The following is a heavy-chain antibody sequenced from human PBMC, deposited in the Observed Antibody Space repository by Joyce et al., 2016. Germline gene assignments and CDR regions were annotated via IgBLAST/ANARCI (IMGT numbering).Heavy chain of an antibody. CDR2: IDPSDSYT. Sequence: EVQLVQSGAEVKKPGESLKISCTGSGYNFTNFWIGWVRQMPGKALEWRGRIDPSDSYTNYSPSFQGHVTISTDKSISTAYLQWRSLKASDTAIYYCARRHYGSGSYPLWGRGTLVTVSS. CDR1: GYNFTNFW. D-gene: IGHD3-10*01. J-gene: IGHJ4*02. CDR3: ARRHYGSGSYPL. V-gene: IGHV5-10-1*03.